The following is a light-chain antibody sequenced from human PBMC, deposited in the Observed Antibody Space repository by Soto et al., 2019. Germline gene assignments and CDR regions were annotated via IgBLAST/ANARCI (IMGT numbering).Light chain of an antibody. J-gene: IGKJ4*01. CDR1: QSIRSY. CDR2: AAS. V-gene: IGKV1-39*01. CDR3: QQSYSTLSFT. Sequence: DIQMTQSPSSLSASVGDRVTITCRTSQSIRSYLNWYQQKPGKAPKLLIYAASSLQSGVPSRFSGSGSGTDFTLTISSLQPEDFATYYCQQSYSTLSFTVGGGTKVEIK.